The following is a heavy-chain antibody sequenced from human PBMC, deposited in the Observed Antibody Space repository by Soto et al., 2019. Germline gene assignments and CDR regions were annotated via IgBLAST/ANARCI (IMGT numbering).Heavy chain of an antibody. CDR2: INPNSGGT. Sequence: ASVKVSCKASGYTFTGYYMHWLRQAPGQGLEWMGWINPNSGGTNYAQKFQGRVTMTRDTSISTAYMELSRLRSDDTAVYYCARGLVSEQLVQSYWGQGTLVTVSS. CDR3: ARGLVSEQLVQSY. J-gene: IGHJ4*02. CDR1: GYTFTGYY. V-gene: IGHV1-2*02. D-gene: IGHD6-6*01.